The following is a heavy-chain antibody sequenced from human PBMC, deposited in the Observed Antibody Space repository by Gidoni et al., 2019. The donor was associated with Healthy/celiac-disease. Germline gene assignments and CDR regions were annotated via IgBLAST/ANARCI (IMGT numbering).Heavy chain of an antibody. Sequence: EVQLVESGGGLVKPGGSLRLSCAASGFTFSNAWIRWVRQAPGKGLEWVGRIKSKTDGGTTDYAAPVKGRFTSSRDDSKNTLYLQMNSLKTEDTAVYYCTTDRRAGLWFGEARSTPGGYWGQGTLVTVSS. V-gene: IGHV3-15*01. J-gene: IGHJ4*02. CDR3: TTDRRAGLWFGEARSTPGGY. D-gene: IGHD3-10*01. CDR2: IKSKTDGGTT. CDR1: GFTFSNAW.